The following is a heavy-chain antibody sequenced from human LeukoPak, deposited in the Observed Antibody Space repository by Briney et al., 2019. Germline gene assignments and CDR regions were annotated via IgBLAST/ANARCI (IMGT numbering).Heavy chain of an antibody. D-gene: IGHD3-22*01. Sequence: TASETLSLTCTVSGGSISSSNYYWGWIRQPPGKGLEWIGSIYYSGNTYYNPSLKSRVTISVDMSKNQISLKLSSVTAADTAVYYCARWGRYDSSGYYYIGRGYFDYWGQGTLVTVSS. J-gene: IGHJ4*02. CDR2: IYYSGNT. CDR1: GGSISSSNYY. V-gene: IGHV4-39*07. CDR3: ARWGRYDSSGYYYIGRGYFDY.